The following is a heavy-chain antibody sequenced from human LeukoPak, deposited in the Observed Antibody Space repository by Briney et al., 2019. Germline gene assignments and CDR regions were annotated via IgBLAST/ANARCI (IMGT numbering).Heavy chain of an antibody. V-gene: IGHV4-39*01. Sequence: SETLSLTCTVSGGSISSSSYYWGWIRQPPGKGLEWIGSIYYSGSTYYNPSLKSRVTISVDTSKNQFSLKLSSVTAADTAVYYCARGYSGSYFAAFDSWGQGTMVTVSS. CDR1: GGSISSSSYY. D-gene: IGHD1-26*01. CDR2: IYYSGST. CDR3: ARGYSGSYFAAFDS. J-gene: IGHJ3*02.